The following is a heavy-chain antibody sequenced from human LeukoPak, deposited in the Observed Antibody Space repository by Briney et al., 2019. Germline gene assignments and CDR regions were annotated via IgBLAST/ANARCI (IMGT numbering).Heavy chain of an antibody. V-gene: IGHV3-74*01. CDR3: ARVTYYYGSGSLAVYYFDY. D-gene: IGHD3-10*01. J-gene: IGHJ4*02. Sequence: PGGSLRLSCAASGFTFSSYWMHWVRQAPGKGLVWVSRINSDGSTTTYAYSVKGRFTISRDNAKNTLYLQLNSLRAEDTAVYYCARVTYYYGSGSLAVYYFDYWGQGTLVTVSS. CDR2: INSDGSTT. CDR1: GFTFSSYW.